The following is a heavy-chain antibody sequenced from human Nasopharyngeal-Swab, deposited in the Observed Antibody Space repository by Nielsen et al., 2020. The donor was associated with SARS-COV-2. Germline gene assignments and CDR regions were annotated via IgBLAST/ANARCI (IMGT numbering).Heavy chain of an antibody. V-gene: IGHV6-1*01. CDR2: TYYKSKWYT. CDR3: ARARTRSFDY. CDR1: GDSVSSDSFA. J-gene: IGHJ4*02. Sequence: SETLSLTCAISGDSVSSDSFAWNWIRQSPSRGLEWLGRTYYKSKWYTDYAVPVKGRITVNPDTSKNHFSLQLNSVTPEDTAVYYCARARTRSFDYWGQGTLVTVSS.